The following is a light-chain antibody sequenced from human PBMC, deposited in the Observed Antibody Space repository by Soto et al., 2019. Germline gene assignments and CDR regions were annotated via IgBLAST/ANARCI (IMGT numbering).Light chain of an antibody. CDR1: QSVSSNY. Sequence: EIVLTQSPGTLSLAPGERATLSCRASQSVSSNYLAWYQQKPGQSPRLLIYGTSNRVTGIPDRFSGSGSGTDFTPTINRLEPEDFAVYYCQQYGSTPPITFGQGTRLEIK. CDR2: GTS. V-gene: IGKV3-20*01. CDR3: QQYGSTPPIT. J-gene: IGKJ5*01.